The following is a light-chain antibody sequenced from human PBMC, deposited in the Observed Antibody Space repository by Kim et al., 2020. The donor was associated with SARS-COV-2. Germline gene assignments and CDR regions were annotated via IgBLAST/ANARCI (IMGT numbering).Light chain of an antibody. CDR1: QSVNSF. V-gene: IGKV1-39*01. J-gene: IGKJ1*01. CDR2: AAS. Sequence: DIQMTQSPSSLSVSVGDRVTITCRASQSVNSFLNWYQQKPGKAPKVLIYAASRLQSGVPSRFSGSGSGTDFTLTISSMQPEDFDTYYCQQSHIARTFGQGTKVDIK. CDR3: QQSHIART.